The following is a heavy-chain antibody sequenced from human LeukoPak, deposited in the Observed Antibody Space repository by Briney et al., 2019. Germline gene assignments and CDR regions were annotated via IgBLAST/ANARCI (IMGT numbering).Heavy chain of an antibody. Sequence: SVKVSCKASGGTFSSYAISWVRQAPGQGLEWMGRIIPILGIANYAQKFQGRVTITADKSTSTAYMELSSLRSEDTAVYYCASGSPNGGGGDYGYYFDYWGQGTLVTVSS. V-gene: IGHV1-69*04. J-gene: IGHJ4*02. CDR1: GGTFSSYA. CDR2: IIPILGIA. D-gene: IGHD4-17*01. CDR3: ASGSPNGGGGDYGYYFDY.